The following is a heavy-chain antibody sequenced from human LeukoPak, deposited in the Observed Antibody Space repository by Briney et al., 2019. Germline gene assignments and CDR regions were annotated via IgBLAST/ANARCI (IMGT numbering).Heavy chain of an antibody. CDR3: ARDRGYIFGGFDY. V-gene: IGHV4-39*07. Sequence: PSETLSLTCTVSGGSISSSSYYWGWLRQPPGKGLEWIGSISYSGRTYYNPSLKSRVTLSVDTSKNQFSLKLSSVAAADTAVYYCARDRGYIFGGFDYWGQRTLVTVSS. CDR2: ISYSGRT. CDR1: GGSISSSSYY. D-gene: IGHD5-18*01. J-gene: IGHJ4*02.